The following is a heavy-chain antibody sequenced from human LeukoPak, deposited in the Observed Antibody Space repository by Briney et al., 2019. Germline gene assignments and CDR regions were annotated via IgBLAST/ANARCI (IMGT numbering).Heavy chain of an antibody. J-gene: IGHJ4*02. CDR3: ARGYHILTYTDY. Sequence: GASLQISGKGSGYIITSYWIGWVRPLRGKGLEWMGIIYPGDSDTSYSPSFQGQVTISADKSISTAYLQWSSLKASDTAMYCCARGYHILTYTDYWGQGSLVTVSS. CDR1: GYIITSYW. V-gene: IGHV5-51*01. D-gene: IGHD3-9*01. CDR2: IYPGDSDT.